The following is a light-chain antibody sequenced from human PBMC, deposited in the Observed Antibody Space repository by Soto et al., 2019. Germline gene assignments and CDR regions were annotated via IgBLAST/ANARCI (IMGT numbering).Light chain of an antibody. CDR3: QQYGSSPVT. Sequence: EIVLTQSPGTPSLSPGERATLSCRASQSVSSSLAWYQQKPGQAPSLLINAASSRATGIPDRFSGTGSGADFTLTISRLEPEDFAMYYCQQYGSSPVTFGQGTKVEIK. V-gene: IGKV3-20*01. CDR2: AAS. CDR1: QSVSSS. J-gene: IGKJ1*01.